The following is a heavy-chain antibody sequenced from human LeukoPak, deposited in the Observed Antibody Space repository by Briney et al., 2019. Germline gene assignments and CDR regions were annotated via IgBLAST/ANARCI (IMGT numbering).Heavy chain of an antibody. CDR1: GGTFSSYA. CDR2: IIPIFGIA. J-gene: IGHJ4*02. CDR3: AREVDGYNDLDY. Sequence: SVKVSCKASGGTFSSYAISWVRQAPGQGLEWMGRIIPIFGIANYAQKLQGRVTITADKSTSTAYMELSSLRSEDTAVYYCAREVDGYNDLDYWGQGTLVTVSS. V-gene: IGHV1-69*04. D-gene: IGHD5-24*01.